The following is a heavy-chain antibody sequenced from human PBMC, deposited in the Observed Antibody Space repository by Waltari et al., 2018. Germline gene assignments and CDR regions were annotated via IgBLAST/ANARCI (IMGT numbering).Heavy chain of an antibody. CDR3: AKDHRLLWFRGPLVY. Sequence: QVQLVESGGGVVQPGRSLSISCAASGFTFSSYGMHWVRQATGKGLELVAVISYDGSNKYYADSVKGRFTISRDNSKNTLYLQMNSLRAEDTAVYYCAKDHRLLWFRGPLVYWGQGTLVTVSS. J-gene: IGHJ4*02. CDR1: GFTFSSYG. D-gene: IGHD3-10*01. V-gene: IGHV3-30*18. CDR2: ISYDGSNK.